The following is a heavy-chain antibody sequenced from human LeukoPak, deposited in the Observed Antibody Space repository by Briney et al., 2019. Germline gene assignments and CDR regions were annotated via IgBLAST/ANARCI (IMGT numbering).Heavy chain of an antibody. J-gene: IGHJ4*02. Sequence: GGSLRLSCAASGFTFSSYTIHWVRQAPGKGLEWVAVISYDGSNKYYADSVKGRFTISRDSSKNTLYLQMSSLRAEDTAVYYCARDGPYYDVLTGYPPFDYWGQGTLVTVSS. CDR2: ISYDGSNK. D-gene: IGHD3-9*01. CDR3: ARDGPYYDVLTGYPPFDY. V-gene: IGHV3-30-3*01. CDR1: GFTFSSYT.